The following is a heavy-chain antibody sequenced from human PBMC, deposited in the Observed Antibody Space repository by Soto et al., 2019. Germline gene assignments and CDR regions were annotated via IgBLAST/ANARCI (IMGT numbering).Heavy chain of an antibody. CDR2: ISAYNGNT. Sequence: QVQLVQSGAEVKKPGASVKVSCKASGYTFTSYGISLVRQAPGQGLEWMGWISAYNGNTNYAQKLQGRVTMTTDTSTSAAYMGLRSLRSDDTAVYYCPRRCGGDCVGWFDPWGLGPLVSVAS. CDR1: GYTFTSYG. J-gene: IGHJ5*02. CDR3: PRRCGGDCVGWFDP. D-gene: IGHD2-21*02. V-gene: IGHV1-18*04.